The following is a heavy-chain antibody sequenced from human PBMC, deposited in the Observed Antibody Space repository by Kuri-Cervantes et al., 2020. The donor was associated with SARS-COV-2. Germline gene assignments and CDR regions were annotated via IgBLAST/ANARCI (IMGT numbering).Heavy chain of an antibody. CDR1: GFTFGHYA. CDR2: ITYDGTNQ. CDR3: ARVGLNYHNHGTGDMGFDH. V-gene: IGHV3-30*04. J-gene: IGHJ4*02. D-gene: IGHD3/OR15-3a*01. Sequence: GESLRLSCAASGFTFGHYAVHWVRQAPGKGLECVAAITYDGTNQYYADSVKGRFTISRDNSKNTLFLEMNSLRPEDTALYYCARVGLNYHNHGTGDMGFDHWGQGTLVTVSS.